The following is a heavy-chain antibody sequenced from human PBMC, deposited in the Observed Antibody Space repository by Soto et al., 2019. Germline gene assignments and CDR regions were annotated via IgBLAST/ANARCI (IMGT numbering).Heavy chain of an antibody. CDR3: ASVCRAQHYYDSSGCLGMDV. Sequence: ASVKVSCKASGYTFTSYGISWVRQAPGQGLEWMGWISAYNGNTNYAQKLQGRVTMTTDTSTSTVYMELRSLRSDDTAVYYCASVCRAQHYYDSSGCLGMDVWGQGTTVTGS. D-gene: IGHD3-22*01. J-gene: IGHJ6*02. V-gene: IGHV1-18*01. CDR2: ISAYNGNT. CDR1: GYTFTSYG.